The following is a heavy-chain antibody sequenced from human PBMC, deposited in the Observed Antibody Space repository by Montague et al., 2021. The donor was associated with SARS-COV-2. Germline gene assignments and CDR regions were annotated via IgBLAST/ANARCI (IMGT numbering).Heavy chain of an antibody. V-gene: IGHV3-21*01. D-gene: IGHD5-12*01. CDR3: ARHERQWLRLYPYYFDY. J-gene: IGHJ4*02. Sequence: SLRLSCAASGFTFSSYSMNWVRQAPGKGLEWVSSINSSSSYIYYXDSXKGRFTISRDNAKNSLYLQMNSLRAEDTVVYYCARHERQWLRLYPYYFDYWGQGTLVTVSS. CDR1: GFTFSSYS. CDR2: INSSSSYI.